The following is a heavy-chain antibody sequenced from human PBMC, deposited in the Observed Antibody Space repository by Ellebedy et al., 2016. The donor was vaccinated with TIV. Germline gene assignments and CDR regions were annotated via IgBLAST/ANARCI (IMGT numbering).Heavy chain of an antibody. CDR1: GGSFSGYY. CDR2: INHSGNS. V-gene: IGHV4-34*01. Sequence: SETLSLXCAVYGGSFSGYYWTWIRQPPGKGLEWFGEINHSGNSNYNPSLKSRVTISEDKSKKKLSLKLSPVTAADTAVYYCARVVVMSKQWLDYWGQGTLVTVSS. J-gene: IGHJ4*02. D-gene: IGHD6-19*01. CDR3: ARVVVMSKQWLDY.